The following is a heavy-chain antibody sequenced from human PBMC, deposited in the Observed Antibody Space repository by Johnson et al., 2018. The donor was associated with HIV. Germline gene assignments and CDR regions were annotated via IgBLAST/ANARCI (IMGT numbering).Heavy chain of an antibody. Sequence: VQLVESGGGLVQPGGSLRLSCAASGFTFSSYDMHWVRQATGKGLEWVSAIGTAGDTYYPGSVKGRFTISRENAKNSLYLQMNSLRAGDTAVYYCARESALTGDSLGFDIWGQGTMVTVSS. D-gene: IGHD7-27*01. CDR2: IGTAGDT. CDR1: GFTFSSYD. V-gene: IGHV3-13*01. J-gene: IGHJ3*02. CDR3: ARESALTGDSLGFDI.